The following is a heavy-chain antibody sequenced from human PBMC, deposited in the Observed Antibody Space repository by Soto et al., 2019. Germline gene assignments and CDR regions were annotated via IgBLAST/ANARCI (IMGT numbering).Heavy chain of an antibody. J-gene: IGHJ6*02. CDR3: ARAPSSSPWGWWHYYGMDV. CDR2: MNPNSGNT. D-gene: IGHD6-6*01. Sequence: QVQLVQSGAEVKKPGASVKVSCKASGYTFTSYDINWVRQATGQGLEWMGWMNPNSGNTGYAQKFQGRVTMTRNTSISTAYMELSSLRSEDTAVYYCARAPSSSPWGWWHYYGMDVWGQGTTVTVSS. V-gene: IGHV1-8*01. CDR1: GYTFTSYD.